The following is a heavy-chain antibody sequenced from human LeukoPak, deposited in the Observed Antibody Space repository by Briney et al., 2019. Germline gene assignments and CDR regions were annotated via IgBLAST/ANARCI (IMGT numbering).Heavy chain of an antibody. V-gene: IGHV3-23*01. CDR1: GFTFSSYA. J-gene: IGHJ4*02. D-gene: IGHD3-22*01. CDR3: ANEIGYHDSSGYMKGY. Sequence: GGSLRLSCAASGFTFSSYAMSWVRQAPGKGLEWVSAISGSGGSTYYADSVKGRFTISRDNSKNTLYLQMNSLRAEDTAVYYCANEIGYHDSSGYMKGYWGQGTLVTVSS. CDR2: ISGSGGST.